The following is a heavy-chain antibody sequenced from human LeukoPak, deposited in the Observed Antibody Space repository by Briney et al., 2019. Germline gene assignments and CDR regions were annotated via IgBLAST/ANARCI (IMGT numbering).Heavy chain of an antibody. D-gene: IGHD3-10*01. V-gene: IGHV4-61*02. CDR2: IDTSGST. J-gene: IGHJ4*02. CDR3: ARDQYYYGSGSQRYYFDY. CDR1: GGSTSSGSYS. Sequence: SETLSLTCTVSGGSTSSGSYSWSWIRQPAGKGLEWIGRIDTSGSTNYNPSLKSRVTISVDTSKNQFSLKLSSVTAADTAVYYCARDQYYYGSGSQRYYFDYWGQGTLVTVSS.